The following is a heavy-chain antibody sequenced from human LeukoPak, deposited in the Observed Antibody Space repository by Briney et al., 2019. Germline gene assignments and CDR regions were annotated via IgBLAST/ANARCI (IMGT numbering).Heavy chain of an antibody. D-gene: IGHD3-22*01. CDR3: ASDTDYDSSGYLDY. J-gene: IGHJ4*02. V-gene: IGHV3-30-3*01. Sequence: PGGSLRLSCAASGFTFSSYAMHWVRQAPGKGLEWVAVISYDGSNKYYADSVKGRFTISRDNAKNSLYLQMNSLRAEDTAVYYCASDTDYDSSGYLDYWGQGTLVTVSS. CDR1: GFTFSSYA. CDR2: ISYDGSNK.